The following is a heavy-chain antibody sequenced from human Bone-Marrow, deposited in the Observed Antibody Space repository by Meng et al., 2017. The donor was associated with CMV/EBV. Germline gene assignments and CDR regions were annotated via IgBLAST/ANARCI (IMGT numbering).Heavy chain of an antibody. CDR3: ARDGIVVVPAAPMDYYYYGMDV. CDR1: GFTFSDYY. D-gene: IGHD2-2*01. V-gene: IGHV3-11*04. CDR2: ISSSGSTI. Sequence: GGSLRLSCAASGFTFSDYYMSWIRQAPGKGLEWVSYISSSGSTIYYADSVKGRFTISRDNAKNSLYLQMNSLRAEDTAVYYCARDGIVVVPAAPMDYYYYGMDVWGQGTTVTVSS. J-gene: IGHJ6*02.